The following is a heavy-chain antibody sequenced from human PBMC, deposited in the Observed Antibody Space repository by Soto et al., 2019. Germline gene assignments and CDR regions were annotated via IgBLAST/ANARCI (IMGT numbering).Heavy chain of an antibody. CDR3: ARHVPAAGYYYGMDV. Sequence: QVQLVQSGAEVKKPGSSVKVSYKASGGTFSSYAISWVRQAPGQGLEWMGGIIPIFGTANYAQKFQGRVTITADESTSTAYMEPSSLRSEDTAVYYCARHVPAAGYYYGMDVWGQGTTVTVSS. CDR2: IIPIFGTA. D-gene: IGHD2-2*01. J-gene: IGHJ6*02. CDR1: GGTFSSYA. V-gene: IGHV1-69*12.